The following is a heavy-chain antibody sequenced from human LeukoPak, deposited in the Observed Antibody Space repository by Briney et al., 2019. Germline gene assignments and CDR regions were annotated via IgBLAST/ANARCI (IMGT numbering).Heavy chain of an antibody. D-gene: IGHD4/OR15-4a*01. CDR3: AKVSLNMVNDAFDI. V-gene: IGHV3-74*01. CDR2: INSDGSST. J-gene: IGHJ3*02. CDR1: GFTFSSYW. Sequence: PGGSLRLSCAASGFTFSSYWMHWVRQAPGKGLVWVSRINSDGSSTSYADSVKGRFTISRDNSKNTLYLQMNSLRPEDTAVYYCAKVSLNMVNDAFDIWGQGTVVTVSS.